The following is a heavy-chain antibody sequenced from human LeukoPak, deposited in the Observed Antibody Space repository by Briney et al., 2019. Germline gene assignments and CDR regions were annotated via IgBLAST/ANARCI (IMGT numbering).Heavy chain of an antibody. V-gene: IGHV1-18*01. CDR2: ISAYNGNT. Sequence: ASVKVSCTASGYTFTSYGISWVRQAPGQGLEWMGWISAYNGNTNYAQKLQGRVTMTTDTSTSTAYMELRSLRSDDTAVYYCARLPSVVYGGYANDYWGQGTLVTVSS. CDR1: GYTFTSYG. J-gene: IGHJ4*02. D-gene: IGHD5-12*01. CDR3: ARLPSVVYGGYANDY.